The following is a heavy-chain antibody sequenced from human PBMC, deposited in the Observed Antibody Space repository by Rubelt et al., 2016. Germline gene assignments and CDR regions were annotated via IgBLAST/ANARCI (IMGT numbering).Heavy chain of an antibody. CDR1: GFTFSDAW. V-gene: IGHV3-15*01. J-gene: IGHJ4*02. CDR3: TTVGIAARGVR. CDR2: IKSNTEGGTT. D-gene: IGHD6-6*01. Sequence: EVQLVESGGGLVKPGGSLRLSCAASGFTFSDAWMTWVRQAPGKGLEWVGRIKSNTEGGTTGYAAPVKGRFTISRDDSKNTVYLQMNSLESEDTAVYYCTTVGIAARGVRWGQGTLVAVSS.